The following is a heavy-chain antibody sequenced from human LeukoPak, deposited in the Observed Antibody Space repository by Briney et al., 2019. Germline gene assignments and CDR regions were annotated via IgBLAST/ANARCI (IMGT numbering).Heavy chain of an antibody. CDR3: ARPTSSGWITL. Sequence: ASVKVSCKASGYTFTGYYMHWLRQAPGQGLEWMGRINPNSGGTNYAQKFQGRVTMTRDTSISTAYMELSRLRSDDTAVYYCARPTSSGWITLWGQGTLVTVSS. V-gene: IGHV1-2*06. CDR1: GYTFTGYY. D-gene: IGHD6-19*01. CDR2: INPNSGGT. J-gene: IGHJ4*02.